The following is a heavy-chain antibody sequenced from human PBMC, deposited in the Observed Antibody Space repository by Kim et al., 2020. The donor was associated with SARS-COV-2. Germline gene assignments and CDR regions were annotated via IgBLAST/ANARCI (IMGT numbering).Heavy chain of an antibody. V-gene: IGHV5-10-1*01. J-gene: IGHJ6*02. Sequence: GESLKISCKGSGYSFTSYWISWVRQMPGKGLEWMGRIDPSDSYTNYSLSFQGHVTISADKSISTAYLQWSSLKATDTAMYYCASPYCSSTSCASSYYYGMNVWVQGVTVTVAS. CDR1: GYSFTSYW. D-gene: IGHD2-2*01. CDR2: IDPSDSYT. CDR3: ASPYCSSTSCASSYYYGMNV.